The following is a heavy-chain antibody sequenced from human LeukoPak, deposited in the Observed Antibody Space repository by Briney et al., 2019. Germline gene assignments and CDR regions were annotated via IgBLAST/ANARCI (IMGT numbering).Heavy chain of an antibody. CDR2: FDPEDGET. J-gene: IGHJ4*02. V-gene: IGHV1-24*01. D-gene: IGHD2-2*02. Sequence: WASVKVSCKVSGYTLTELSMHWVRQAPGKGLEWMGGFDPEDGETIYAQKFQGRVTMTEDTSTDTAYMELSRLRSEDTAVYYCATAPACSSTSCYRYFDYWGQGTLVTVSS. CDR3: ATAPACSSTSCYRYFDY. CDR1: GYTLTELS.